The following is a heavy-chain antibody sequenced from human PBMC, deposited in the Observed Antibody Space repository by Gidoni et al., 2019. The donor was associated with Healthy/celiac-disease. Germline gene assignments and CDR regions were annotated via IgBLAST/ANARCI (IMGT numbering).Heavy chain of an antibody. V-gene: IGHV3-9*01. Sequence: EGQLVESGGGLEQPGRSLRLSCAASGFTFEDYAMHWGRQAPGKGLEWVSGISWNSGSIGYADSVKGRFTISRDNAKNSLYLQMNSLRAEDTALYYCAKSIAVAGLYYYYGMDVWGQGTTVTVSS. CDR2: ISWNSGSI. J-gene: IGHJ6*02. D-gene: IGHD6-19*01. CDR3: AKSIAVAGLYYYYGMDV. CDR1: GFTFEDYA.